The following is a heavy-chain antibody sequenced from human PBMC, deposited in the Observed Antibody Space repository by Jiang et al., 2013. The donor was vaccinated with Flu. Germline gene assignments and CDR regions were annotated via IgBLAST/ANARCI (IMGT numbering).Heavy chain of an antibody. CDR1: GGSISSSSYY. V-gene: IGHV4-39*01. D-gene: IGHD1-14*01. CDR3: ARNHNRYGLYDY. Sequence: GLVKPSETLSLTCTVSGGSISSSSYYWGWIRQPPGKGLEWIGSVYYSGSTYYNPSLKSRVTISVDTSKNQFSLELSSVTATDTAVYYCARNHNRYGLYDYWGQGTLVTVSS. J-gene: IGHJ4*02. CDR2: VYYSGST.